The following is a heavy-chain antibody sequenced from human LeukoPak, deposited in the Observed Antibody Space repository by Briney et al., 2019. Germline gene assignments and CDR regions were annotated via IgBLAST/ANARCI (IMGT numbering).Heavy chain of an antibody. Sequence: PSQTLSLTCTVSGDSIRSGVYCWSWIRQRPGAGLQWIGYICSSGSTSYNPSLRSRVTMSIDTSNNQFSLKLNSVTAADTAVYYCARDGGGSLYGMDVWGQGTTVTVSS. D-gene: IGHD2-15*01. CDR3: ARDGGGSLYGMDV. CDR1: GDSIRSGVYC. V-gene: IGHV4-31*03. CDR2: ICSSGST. J-gene: IGHJ6*02.